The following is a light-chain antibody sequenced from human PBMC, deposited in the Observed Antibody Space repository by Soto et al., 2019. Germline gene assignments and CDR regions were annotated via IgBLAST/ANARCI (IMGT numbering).Light chain of an antibody. CDR3: NLYGASPPT. V-gene: IGKV3-20*01. Sequence: EIVLTQSPVTLSVSPGERATLSCTASQSVGSNLAWYQQKPGQAPRLLIYGASSRATGIQDRFSGSGSGTDFTLTISRLEPEDSAVFYCNLYGASPPTFGQGTKVDIK. J-gene: IGKJ1*01. CDR2: GAS. CDR1: QSVGSN.